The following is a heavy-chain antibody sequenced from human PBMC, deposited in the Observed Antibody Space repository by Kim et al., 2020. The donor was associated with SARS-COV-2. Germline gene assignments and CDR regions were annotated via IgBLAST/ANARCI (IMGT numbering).Heavy chain of an antibody. D-gene: IGHD6-19*01. J-gene: IGHJ4*02. Sequence: YAKAFTGRFVFSVDTSVSTAYLQISSLKAEDTAVYYCERDRGSGWYFDYWGQGTLVTVSS. V-gene: IGHV7-4-1*02. CDR3: ERDRGSGWYFDY.